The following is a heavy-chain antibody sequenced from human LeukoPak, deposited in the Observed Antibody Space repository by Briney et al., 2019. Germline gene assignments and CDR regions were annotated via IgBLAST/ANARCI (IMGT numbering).Heavy chain of an antibody. J-gene: IGHJ3*02. D-gene: IGHD1-26*01. V-gene: IGHV3-30*02. CDR1: GFTFSSYG. CDR3: AKDLRIVGAPDAFDI. Sequence: PGGSLRLSCAASGFTFSSYGMHWVRQAPGKGLEWVAFIRYDGSNKYYADSVKGRFTISRDNSKNTLYLQMNSLRAEDTAVYYCAKDLRIVGAPDAFDIWGQGTMVTVSS. CDR2: IRYDGSNK.